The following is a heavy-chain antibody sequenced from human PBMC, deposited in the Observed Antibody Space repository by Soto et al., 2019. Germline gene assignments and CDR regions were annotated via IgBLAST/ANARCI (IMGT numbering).Heavy chain of an antibody. J-gene: IGHJ5*02. CDR2: ISGSGGSA. D-gene: IGHD2-8*01. CDR3: ARDYHGLS. Sequence: GGSLRLSCAASGFTFSSYGMSWVRQAPGKGLEWVSVISGSGGSAYYADSVKGRFTISRDNAKNTLYLQMNKLRAEDTAIYYCARDYHGLSWGQGTLVTVSS. CDR1: GFTFSSYG. V-gene: IGHV3-23*01.